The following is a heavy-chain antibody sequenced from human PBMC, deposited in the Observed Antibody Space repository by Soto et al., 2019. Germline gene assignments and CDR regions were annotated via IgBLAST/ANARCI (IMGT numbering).Heavy chain of an antibody. CDR3: ATYYYTSGTYSHLFDH. Sequence: QVQLQESGLGLVKPSQTLSLTCIVSGGSISNDVYYWSWIRQHPGKGLEWIGYKHYSGITYLNPSLKSRVMISVDTSQNQFSLRLSSVTAADTAVYYCATYYYTSGTYSHLFDHWCQGTLVTVSS. J-gene: IGHJ4*02. CDR2: KHYSGIT. V-gene: IGHV4-31*03. D-gene: IGHD3-10*01. CDR1: GGSISNDVYY.